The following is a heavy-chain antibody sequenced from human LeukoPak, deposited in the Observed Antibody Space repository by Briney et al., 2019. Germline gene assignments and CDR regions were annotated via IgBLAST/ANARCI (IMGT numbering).Heavy chain of an antibody. CDR1: GFTFRSHG. CDR3: ARASWYYGMDV. J-gene: IGHJ6*02. CDR2: ILYDGSVS. V-gene: IGHV3-33*05. Sequence: PGKSLRLSCAASGFTFRSHGMHWVRQAPGKGLEWVGVILYDGSVSYYTDSVKGRFTLSRDNAKNSLYLQMNSLRAEDTAVYYCARASWYYGMDVWGQGTTVTVSS.